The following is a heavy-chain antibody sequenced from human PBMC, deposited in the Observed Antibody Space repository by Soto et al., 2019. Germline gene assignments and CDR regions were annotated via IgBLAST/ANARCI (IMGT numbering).Heavy chain of an antibody. Sequence: QAQLVQSGAEVKKPGASVKVSCQAGGYTFADYGISWVRQAPGQGLEWMGWIGPYNGNTNYAQNLQDRVTMTTDTSTNTAYMELRSLGSDDTALYYCARCYCSVGSCYTCWRFDLWGRGTLLTVSS. D-gene: IGHD2-15*01. V-gene: IGHV1-18*01. CDR1: GYTFADYG. CDR2: IGPYNGNT. J-gene: IGHJ2*01. CDR3: ARCYCSVGSCYTCWRFDL.